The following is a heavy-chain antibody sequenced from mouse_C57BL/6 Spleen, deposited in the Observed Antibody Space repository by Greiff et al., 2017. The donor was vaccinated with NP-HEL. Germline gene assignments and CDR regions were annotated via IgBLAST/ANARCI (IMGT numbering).Heavy chain of an antibody. CDR2: IYPRSGNT. CDR3: ARRGYDYDEEGAMDY. J-gene: IGHJ4*01. CDR1: GYTFTSYG. D-gene: IGHD2-4*01. Sequence: QVQLQQSGAELARPGASVKLSCKASGYTFTSYGISWVKQRPGQGLEWIGEIYPRSGNTYYNEKFKGKATLTADKSSSTAYMELRSLTSEDSAVYFCARRGYDYDEEGAMDYWGQGTSVTVSS. V-gene: IGHV1-81*01.